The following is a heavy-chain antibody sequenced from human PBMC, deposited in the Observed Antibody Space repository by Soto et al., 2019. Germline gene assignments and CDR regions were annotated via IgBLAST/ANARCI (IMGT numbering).Heavy chain of an antibody. J-gene: IGHJ4*02. V-gene: IGHV3-21*01. CDR3: AREGRAVAGLDY. Sequence: EVQLVESGGGLVKPGGSLRLSCAASGFTFSSYSMNWVRQAPGKGLEWVSSISSSSSYIYYADSVKGRFTISRDNAKNSLYLEMSSLRAEDTGVYYCAREGRAVAGLDYWGQGTLVTVSS. CDR1: GFTFSSYS. CDR2: ISSSSSYI. D-gene: IGHD6-19*01.